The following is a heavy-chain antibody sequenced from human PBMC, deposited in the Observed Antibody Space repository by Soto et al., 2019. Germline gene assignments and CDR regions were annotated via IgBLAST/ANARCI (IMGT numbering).Heavy chain of an antibody. CDR1: GGSVRSGDYC. D-gene: IGHD6-13*01. V-gene: IGHV4-39*01. CDR3: ASEDSSSWYSVYYYYGMDV. Sequence: ATLSNRCPECGGSVRSGDYCWGRISQPPGKGLEWIGSIYYSGSTYYNPSLKSRVTISVDTSKNQFSLKLSSVTAADTAVYYCASEDSSSWYSVYYYYGMDVWGHGTTVTVSS. J-gene: IGHJ6*02. CDR2: IYYSGST.